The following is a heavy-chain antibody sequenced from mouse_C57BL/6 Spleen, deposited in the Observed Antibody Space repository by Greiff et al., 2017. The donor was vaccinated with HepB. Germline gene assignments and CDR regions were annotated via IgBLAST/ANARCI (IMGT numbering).Heavy chain of an antibody. J-gene: IGHJ1*03. D-gene: IGHD2-14*01. CDR3: ARCYRGDWYFDV. Sequence: EVKVVESGGGLVKPGGSLKLSCAASGFTFSDYGMHWVRQAPEKGLEWVAYISSGSSTIYYADTVKGRFTISRDNAKNTLFLQMTSLRSEDTAMYYCARCYRGDWYFDVWGTGTTVTVSS. CDR2: ISSGSSTI. V-gene: IGHV5-17*01. CDR1: GFTFSDYG.